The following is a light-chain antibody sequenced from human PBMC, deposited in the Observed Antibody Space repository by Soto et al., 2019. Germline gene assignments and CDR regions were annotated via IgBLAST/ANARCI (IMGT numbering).Light chain of an antibody. J-gene: IGKJ5*01. CDR2: KAS. V-gene: IGKV1-5*03. CDR1: QSISAW. CDR3: QQYNSYSSIT. Sequence: DVQMTRSPSTLSASVGDRVTITCRASQSISAWLAWYQQKPGKAPNLLIYKASTLESGVPSRFSGSGSGTEFTLTISSLQPDDFATYYCQQYNSYSSITFGQGTRLEIK.